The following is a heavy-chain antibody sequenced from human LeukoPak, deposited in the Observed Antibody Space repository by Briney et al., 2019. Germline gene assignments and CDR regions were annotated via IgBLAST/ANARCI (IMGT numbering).Heavy chain of an antibody. CDR2: ISSSSSYI. CDR1: VFTFSSYS. V-gene: IGHV3-21*01. D-gene: IGHD2-2*01. CDR3: AREWLPAASLDV. J-gene: IGHJ6*02. Sequence: PGGSLRLSCAASVFTFSSYSMNWVRQAPGKGLEWVSSISSSSSYIYYADSVKGRFTISRDNAKNSLYLQMNSLRAEDTAVYYCAREWLPAASLDVWGQGTTVTVSS.